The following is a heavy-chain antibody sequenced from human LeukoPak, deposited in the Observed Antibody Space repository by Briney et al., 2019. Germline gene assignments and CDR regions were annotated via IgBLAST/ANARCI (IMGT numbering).Heavy chain of an antibody. D-gene: IGHD1-26*01. CDR2: IYYNGRT. V-gene: IGHV4-31*03. Sequence: SQTLSLTCTVSGDSINSGYHWSGIRQQPGKGLEWIGKIYYNGRTYYKTSLKSRIIISVDMSKNHISLQLSSVTAADTAVYYCARDLRGSPMDVWGKGTPVAVSS. J-gene: IGHJ6*03. CDR3: ARDLRGSPMDV. CDR1: GDSINSGYH.